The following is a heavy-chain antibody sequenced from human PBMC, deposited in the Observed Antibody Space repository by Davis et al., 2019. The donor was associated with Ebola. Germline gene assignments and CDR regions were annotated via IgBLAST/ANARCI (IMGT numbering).Heavy chain of an antibody. CDR1: GYNITNYG. D-gene: IGHD2-2*01. J-gene: IGHJ4*02. Sequence: ASVKVSCKASGYNITNYGISWVRQAPGQGLEWMGWISAYTGNTDYAQKLQGRLTITTDPSTSTAYMELRSLRSDDTAVYYCARGDFWGKHAVPTGQHDYWGQGTLVTVSS. CDR2: ISAYTGNT. V-gene: IGHV1-18*01. CDR3: ARGDFWGKHAVPTGQHDY.